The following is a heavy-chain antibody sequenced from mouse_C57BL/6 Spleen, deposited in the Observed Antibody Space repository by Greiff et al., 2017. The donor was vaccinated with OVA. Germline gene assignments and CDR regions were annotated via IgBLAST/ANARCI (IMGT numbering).Heavy chain of an antibody. CDR2: ISSGSSTI. CDR3: ARHYYDYDGFDY. D-gene: IGHD2-4*01. J-gene: IGHJ2*01. Sequence: VQLQQSGGGLVKPGGSLKLSCAASGFTFSDYGMHWVRQAPEKGLEWVAYISSGSSTIYYADTVKGRFTISRDNAKNTLFLQMTSLRSEDTAMYYCARHYYDYDGFDYWGQGTTLTVSS. CDR1: GFTFSDYG. V-gene: IGHV5-17*01.